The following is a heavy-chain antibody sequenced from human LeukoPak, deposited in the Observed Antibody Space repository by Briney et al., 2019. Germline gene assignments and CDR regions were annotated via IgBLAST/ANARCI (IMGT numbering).Heavy chain of an antibody. J-gene: IGHJ3*02. Sequence: GGSLRLSCAASGSTFSSYWMHWVRQAPGKGLVWVSRINSDGSSTSYADSVKGRFTISRDNAKNSLYLQMNSLRAEDTAVHYCAREGTEPTQVYQLPKLMVRGVMSRCFDIWGQGTMVTVSS. CDR1: GSTFSSYW. CDR3: AREGTEPTQVYQLPKLMVRGVMSRCFDI. CDR2: INSDGSST. D-gene: IGHD3-10*01. V-gene: IGHV3-74*01.